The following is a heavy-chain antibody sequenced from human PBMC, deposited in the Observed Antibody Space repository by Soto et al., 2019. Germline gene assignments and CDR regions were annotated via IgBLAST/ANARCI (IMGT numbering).Heavy chain of an antibody. Sequence: QVQLVESGGGLVKPGGSLRLSCVASGFTFSDYSMSWIRQAPGKGLEWLAFIDSRGRILSYADSVRGRFTISRDNAENSVYLQMDSLRADDTAVYYCARQAARNYIDSWGQGNSVTVSS. CDR2: IDSRGRIL. D-gene: IGHD6-6*01. V-gene: IGHV3-11*01. CDR3: ARQAARNYIDS. CDR1: GFTFSDYS. J-gene: IGHJ4*02.